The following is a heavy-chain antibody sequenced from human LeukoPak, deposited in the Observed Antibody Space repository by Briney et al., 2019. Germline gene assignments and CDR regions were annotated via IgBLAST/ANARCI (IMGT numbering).Heavy chain of an antibody. D-gene: IGHD2-15*01. J-gene: IGHJ4*02. CDR2: VGTSADT. Sequence: GGSLRLSCAASGFTFSTYAMSWIRQAPGQELQWVSAVGTSADTYYADSVRGRFTISRDNSKNTLYLQMDSLRAEDTAIYYCTRKTPGRTPFDYWGQGILVTVSS. CDR1: GFTFSTYA. CDR3: TRKTPGRTPFDY. V-gene: IGHV3-23*01.